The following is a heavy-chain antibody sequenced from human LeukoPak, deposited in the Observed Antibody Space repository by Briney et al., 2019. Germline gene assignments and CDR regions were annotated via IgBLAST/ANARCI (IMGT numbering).Heavy chain of an antibody. D-gene: IGHD3-22*01. CDR3: VRDLYRIVVVPHYFDY. CDR2: ISSSGSTI. V-gene: IGHV3-48*03. J-gene: IGHJ4*02. Sequence: GGSLRLSCAASGFAFSSFEMDWVRQAPGKGLEWVSYISSSGSTIYYADSVKGRFTISRDNAKNSLYLQMNSLRAEDTAVYYCVRDLYRIVVVPHYFDYWGQGTLVTVSS. CDR1: GFAFSSFE.